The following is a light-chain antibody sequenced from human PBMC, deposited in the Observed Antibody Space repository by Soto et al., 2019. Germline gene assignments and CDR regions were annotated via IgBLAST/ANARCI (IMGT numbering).Light chain of an antibody. CDR1: QSVSSNF. V-gene: IGKV3-20*01. J-gene: IGKJ1*01. CDR2: GAS. Sequence: EIVLTQSPGTLSLSPGERATLSCRASQSVSSNFLAWYQQKPGQAPRLLIYGASSRATGIPDRFSGSGSGTDFTLTISRLEPEDFAVDYCQQYGSSPRTFGQGTKVEMK. CDR3: QQYGSSPRT.